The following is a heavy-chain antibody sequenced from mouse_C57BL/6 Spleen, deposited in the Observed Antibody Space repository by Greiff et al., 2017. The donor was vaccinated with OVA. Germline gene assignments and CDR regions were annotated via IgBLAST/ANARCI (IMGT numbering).Heavy chain of an antibody. CDR1: GFTFSDYY. CDR3: AREGTGTLDY. V-gene: IGHV5-16*01. D-gene: IGHD4-1*01. Sequence: EVKLVESEGGLVQPGSSMKLSCTASGFTFSDYYMAWVRQVPEKGLEWVANINYDGSSTYYLDSLKSRFIISRDNAKNILYLQMCSLKSEDTATYYCAREGTGTLDYWGQGTTLTVSS. CDR2: INYDGSST. J-gene: IGHJ2*01.